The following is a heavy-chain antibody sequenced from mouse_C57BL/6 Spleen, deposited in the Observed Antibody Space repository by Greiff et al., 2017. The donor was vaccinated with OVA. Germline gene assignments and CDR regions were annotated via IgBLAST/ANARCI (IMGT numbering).Heavy chain of an antibody. CDR1: GYAFSSSW. V-gene: IGHV1-82*01. CDR2: IYPGDGDT. J-gene: IGHJ2*01. D-gene: IGHD1-1*02. Sequence: VQLQQSGPELVKPGASVKISCKASGYAFSSSWMNWVKQRPGKGLEWIGRIYPGDGDTNYNGKFKGKATLTADKSSSTAYMQLSSLTSEDSAVYFCAGYYGNYFDYWGQGTTLTVSS. CDR3: AGYYGNYFDY.